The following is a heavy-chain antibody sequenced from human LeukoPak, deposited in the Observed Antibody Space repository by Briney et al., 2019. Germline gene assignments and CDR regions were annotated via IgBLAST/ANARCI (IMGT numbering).Heavy chain of an antibody. D-gene: IGHD3-10*01. J-gene: IGHJ3*02. CDR1: GGSFSTYA. Sequence: ASVKVSCKASGGSFSTYAISWVRQAPGHGLEWMGGIIPIFGAPNHAQKFQGRVTITADESTSTAYMELSSLRSEDTAVYFCARDVAYYYGSGTYDGHDAFDIWGQGTMVTVSS. CDR3: ARDVAYYYGSGTYDGHDAFDI. V-gene: IGHV1-69*01. CDR2: IIPIFGAP.